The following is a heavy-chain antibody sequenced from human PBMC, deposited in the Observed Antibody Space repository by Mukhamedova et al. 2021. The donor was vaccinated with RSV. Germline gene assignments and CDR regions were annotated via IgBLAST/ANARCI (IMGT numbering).Heavy chain of an antibody. CDR3: AKEYFWSGAPPNDAFDF. J-gene: IGHJ3*01. D-gene: IGHD3-3*01. CDR2: ISGSGGST. V-gene: IGHV3-23*01. Sequence: WVRQAPGKGLEWVSAISGSGGSTYYADSVKGRFTISRDNSKNTLYRQMNSLRAEDTAVYYCAKEYFWSGAPPNDAFDFWGQGTMVT.